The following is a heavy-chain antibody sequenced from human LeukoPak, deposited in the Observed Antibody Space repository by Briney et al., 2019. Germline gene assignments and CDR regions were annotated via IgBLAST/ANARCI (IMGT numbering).Heavy chain of an antibody. CDR1: GYTFTSYY. D-gene: IGHD2-2*02. CDR2: INPSGGST. Sequence: AAVKVSCKASGYTFTSYYMHWVRQAPGEGLEWMGIINPSGGSTSYAQKFQGRVTMTRDMSTSTVYMELSSLRSEDTAVYYCARVAAEVVGVPGAIGFGWLRRDYYYMDVWGKGTTVTVSS. V-gene: IGHV1-46*01. J-gene: IGHJ6*03. CDR3: ARVAAEVVGVPGAIGFGWLRRDYYYMDV.